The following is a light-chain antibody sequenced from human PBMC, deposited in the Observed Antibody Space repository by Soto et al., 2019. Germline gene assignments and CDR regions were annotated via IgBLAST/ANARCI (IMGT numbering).Light chain of an antibody. CDR2: DAS. CDR3: QQYKSYWT. J-gene: IGKJ1*01. Sequence: DIQMTQSLSTLSGSVGDRFTITCRASQTISSWLAWYKQKPGKAPKLLIYDASSLESGVPSWLSGSGSGTEFTLTISSMKPDYFASYYCQQYKSYWTFGQGTKVDI. CDR1: QTISSW. V-gene: IGKV1-5*01.